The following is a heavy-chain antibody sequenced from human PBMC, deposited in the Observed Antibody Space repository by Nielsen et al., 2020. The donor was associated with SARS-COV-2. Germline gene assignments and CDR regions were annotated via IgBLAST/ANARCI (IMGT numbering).Heavy chain of an antibody. J-gene: IGHJ6*03. D-gene: IGHD1-14*01. Sequence: SETLSLTCVVYGGSLSGFQWKWIRQPPGKGLEWIAQINHSGDTKHNPSLKSRVTISVDTSKNQFSLKLSSVIAADTAVYYCARGRNENDYMDVWGSGTTVTMSS. V-gene: IGHV4-34*01. CDR1: GGSLSGFQ. CDR2: INHSGDT. CDR3: ARGRNENDYMDV.